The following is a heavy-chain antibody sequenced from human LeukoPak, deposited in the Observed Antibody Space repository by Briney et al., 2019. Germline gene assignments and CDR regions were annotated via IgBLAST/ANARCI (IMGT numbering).Heavy chain of an antibody. Sequence: ASVEVSCKASGYTFTSYYMHWVRQAPGQGLEWMGIINPSGGSTSYAQKFQGRVTMTRDTSTSTVYMELSSLRSEDTAVYYCARGTVTTEIYYYGMDVWGQGTTVTVSS. CDR2: INPSGGST. D-gene: IGHD4-17*01. V-gene: IGHV1-46*01. J-gene: IGHJ6*02. CDR3: ARGTVTTEIYYYGMDV. CDR1: GYTFTSYY.